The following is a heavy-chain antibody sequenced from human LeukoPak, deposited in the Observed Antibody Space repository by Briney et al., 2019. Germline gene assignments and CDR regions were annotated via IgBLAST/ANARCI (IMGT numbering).Heavy chain of an antibody. CDR1: GFTFSSYS. CDR2: IISSSSAI. Sequence: GSLRLSCAASGFTFSSYSMNWVRKAPGKGLEWVSYIISSSSAIYYADSVKGRFTISRDNAKNSLYLQMNSLRDEDTAVYYCARQTTRFNDAFDIWGQGTMVTVSS. J-gene: IGHJ3*02. V-gene: IGHV3-48*02. D-gene: IGHD3-3*01. CDR3: ARQTTRFNDAFDI.